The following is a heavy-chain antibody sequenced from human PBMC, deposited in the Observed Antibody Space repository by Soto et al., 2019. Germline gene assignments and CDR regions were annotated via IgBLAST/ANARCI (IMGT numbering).Heavy chain of an antibody. V-gene: IGHV3-48*04. D-gene: IGHD3-22*01. CDR1: GFTFSGYG. CDR2: ISSSSSTI. CDR3: TTDSYITSIVVRFDY. Sequence: GGSLRLSCAASGFTFSGYGMNWGRQAPGKGLEWVSYISSSSSTIYYADSVKGRFAISRDDSKNMVYLEMNSLQTEDTAIYYCTTDSYITSIVVRFDYWGHGALVTVSS. J-gene: IGHJ4*01.